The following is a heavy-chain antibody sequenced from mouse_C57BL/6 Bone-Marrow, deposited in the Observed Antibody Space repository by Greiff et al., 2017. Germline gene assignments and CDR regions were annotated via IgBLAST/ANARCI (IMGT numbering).Heavy chain of an antibody. CDR1: GYTFTSYW. V-gene: IGHV1-69*02. CDR3: ARGRLYDGYYYYAMDY. J-gene: IGHJ4*01. CDR2: IDPSDSYT. Sequence: QVQLQQSDAELVKPGASVKLSCKASGYTFTSYWMHWVKQRPGQGLEWIGEIDPSDSYTNYNQKFKGKATLTVDKSSSTAYMQLSSLTSEDSAVYYCARGRLYDGYYYYAMDYWGQGTSVTVSS. D-gene: IGHD2-3*01.